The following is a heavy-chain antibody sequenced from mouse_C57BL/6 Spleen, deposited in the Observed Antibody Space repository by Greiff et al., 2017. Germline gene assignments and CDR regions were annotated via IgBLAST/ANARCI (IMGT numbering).Heavy chain of an antibody. J-gene: IGHJ2*01. V-gene: IGHV3-6*01. Sequence: EVQLVESGPGLVKPSQSLSLTCSVTGYSITSGYYWNWIRQFPGNKLEWMGYISYDGSNNYNPSLKNRISITRDTSKNQFFLKLNSVTTEDTATYDCARKGNWLDYWGQGTTLTVSS. CDR2: ISYDGSN. CDR3: ARKGNWLDY. CDR1: GYSITSGYY. D-gene: IGHD4-1*01.